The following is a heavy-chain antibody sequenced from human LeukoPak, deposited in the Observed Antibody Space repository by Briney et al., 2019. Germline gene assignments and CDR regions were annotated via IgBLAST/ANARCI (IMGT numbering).Heavy chain of an antibody. D-gene: IGHD4-11*01. CDR1: GGSISSSSYY. V-gene: IGHV4-39*07. CDR3: ASSLELTTLANDAFDI. CDR2: IYYSGST. J-gene: IGHJ3*02. Sequence: PSETLSLTCTVSGGSISSSSYYWGWIRQPPGKGLEWIGSIYYSGSTYYNPSLKSRVTISVDTSKNQFSLKLSSVTAADTAIYYCASSLELTTLANDAFDIWGLGTRVTVSS.